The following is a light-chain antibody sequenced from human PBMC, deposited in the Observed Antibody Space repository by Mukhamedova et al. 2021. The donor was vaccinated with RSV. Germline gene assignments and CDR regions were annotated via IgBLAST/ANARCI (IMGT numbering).Light chain of an antibody. Sequence: GERATLSCRASQSVSSSYLAWYQQKPGQAPRLLIYGASSRATGITDRFSGSGSGTDFTLTISRLEPEDFAVYYCQQYGSSRGLTF. CDR2: GAS. CDR3: QQYGSSRGLT. CDR1: QSVSSSY. V-gene: IGKV3-20*01. J-gene: IGKJ4*01.